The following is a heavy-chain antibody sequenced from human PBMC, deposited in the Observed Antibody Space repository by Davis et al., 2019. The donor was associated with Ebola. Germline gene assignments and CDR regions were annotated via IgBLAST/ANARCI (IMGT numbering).Heavy chain of an antibody. CDR1: GGYLNSYY. Sequence: PSETLSLTCNVSGGYLNSYYWSWIRQSPGKGLEWIAYVYSSGHRTYNPSLKSRLTISIDTSKNQFSLKVKSVTAADTAVYYCARGIGFYFDSWGQGTLVTVSS. D-gene: IGHD3-10*01. CDR2: VYSSGHR. V-gene: IGHV4-59*08. J-gene: IGHJ4*02. CDR3: ARGIGFYFDS.